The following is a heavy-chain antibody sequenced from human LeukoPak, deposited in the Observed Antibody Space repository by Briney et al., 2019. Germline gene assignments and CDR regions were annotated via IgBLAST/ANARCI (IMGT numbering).Heavy chain of an antibody. Sequence: PSETLSLTCTVSGGSISSSSYYWGWIRQPPGKGLEWIGSIYYSGSTYYNPSLKSRVTISRDTSKVQFSLKLSSVTAADTAVYYCARMPPRYYYGSGGLPGSDYWGQGTLVTVSS. CDR2: IYYSGST. J-gene: IGHJ4*02. D-gene: IGHD3-10*01. CDR1: GGSISSSSYY. CDR3: ARMPPRYYYGSGGLPGSDY. V-gene: IGHV4-39*07.